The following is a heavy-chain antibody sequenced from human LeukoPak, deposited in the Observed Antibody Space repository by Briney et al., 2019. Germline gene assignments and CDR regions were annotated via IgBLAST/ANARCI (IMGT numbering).Heavy chain of an antibody. J-gene: IGHJ5*02. CDR3: ARLLGDYSSYVWRHNWFDP. CDR1: EYSFTSYW. Sequence: ESLKISCKGSEYSFTSYWFGWERQMPGKGLECMGIIYPGDSDTRYSPSFQGQVTISADKSISTAYLQWSSLKASDTAMDYCARLLGDYSSYVWRHNWFDPWGQGTLVTVSS. D-gene: IGHD4-11*01. V-gene: IGHV5-51*01. CDR2: IYPGDSDT.